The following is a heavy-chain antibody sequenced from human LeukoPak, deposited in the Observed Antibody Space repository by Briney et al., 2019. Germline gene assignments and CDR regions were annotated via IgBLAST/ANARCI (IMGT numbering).Heavy chain of an antibody. J-gene: IGHJ4*02. CDR3: AKMNVLTGYYTPNFDF. CDR1: GFTFSIYA. V-gene: IGHV3-23*01. D-gene: IGHD3-9*01. CDR2: VSGSGSST. Sequence: PGGSLRLSCAASGFTFSIYAMSWVRQAPRKGLEWVSVVSGSGSSTDYADSVKGRFTISRDNSKNTMYMQLSSLRAEDTAVYYCAKMNVLTGYYTPNFDFWGQGTLVTVSS.